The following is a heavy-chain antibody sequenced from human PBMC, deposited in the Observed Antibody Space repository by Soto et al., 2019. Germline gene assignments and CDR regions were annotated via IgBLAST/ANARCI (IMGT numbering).Heavy chain of an antibody. CDR1: GFTFGIYA. Sequence: EVQLLESGGGLVQPGGSLRLSCAASGFTFGIYAMSWVRQAPGKGLEWVSSISASGGTTYYADSVRGRFTLSRHNSENTLDLRMHSLRAEDTAVYYCASGYSSGWYAEIDYWGQGTLVTVSS. CDR3: ASGYSSGWYAEIDY. CDR2: ISASGGTT. V-gene: IGHV3-23*01. D-gene: IGHD6-19*01. J-gene: IGHJ4*02.